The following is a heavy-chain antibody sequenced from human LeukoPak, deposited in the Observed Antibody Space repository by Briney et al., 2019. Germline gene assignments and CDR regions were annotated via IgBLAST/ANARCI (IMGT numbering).Heavy chain of an antibody. J-gene: IGHJ6*03. CDR1: GFTFSSYA. V-gene: IGHV3-30*04. CDR3: ARDGGYCSSTSCYYYYYYYMDV. D-gene: IGHD2-2*01. Sequence: PGGSLRLSCAASGFTFSSYAMHWVRQAPGKGLEWVAVISYDGSNKYYADSVKGRFTISRDNSKNTLYLQMNSLRAEDTAVYYCARDGGYCSSTSCYYYYYYYMDVWGKGTTVTVSS. CDR2: ISYDGSNK.